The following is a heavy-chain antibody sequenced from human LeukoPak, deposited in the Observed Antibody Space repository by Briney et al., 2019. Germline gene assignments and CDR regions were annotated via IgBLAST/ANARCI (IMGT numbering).Heavy chain of an antibody. CDR2: IYYSGST. CDR3: ARTIVVVPAAIRGGAFDN. CDR1: GGSISSYY. V-gene: IGHV4-59*01. J-gene: IGHJ3*02. Sequence: SETLSLTCNVSGGSISSYYWSWIRQPPGKGLEWIGYIYYSGSTNYNPSLKSRVTISVDTSKNQFSLKLSSVTAADTAVYYCARTIVVVPAAIRGGAFDNWGQGTMVTVSS. D-gene: IGHD2-2*02.